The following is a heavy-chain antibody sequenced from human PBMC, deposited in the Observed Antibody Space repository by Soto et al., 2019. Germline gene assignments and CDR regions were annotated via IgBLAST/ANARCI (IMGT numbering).Heavy chain of an antibody. CDR3: AKELNVLLWFGEKLFDY. J-gene: IGHJ4*02. D-gene: IGHD3-10*01. CDR2: ISYDGSNK. Sequence: GGSLRLSCAASGFTFSSYGMHWVRQAPGKGLEWVAVISYDGSNKYYADSVKGRFTISRDNSKNTLYLQMNSLRAEDTAVYYCAKELNVLLWFGEKLFDYWGQGTLVTVSS. CDR1: GFTFSSYG. V-gene: IGHV3-30*18.